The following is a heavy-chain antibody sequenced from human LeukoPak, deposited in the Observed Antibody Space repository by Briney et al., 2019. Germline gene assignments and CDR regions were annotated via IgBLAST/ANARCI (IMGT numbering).Heavy chain of an antibody. J-gene: IGHJ6*03. CDR1: GGSISSYY. V-gene: IGHV4-4*09. CDR3: ARLRYYGSGSYGYMDV. CDR2: IYMSEST. Sequence: SETLSLTCTVSGGSISSYYWSWIRQPQGKGLEWIGYIYMSESTNSNPSLKSRVAISVDTSKNQFSLRLSSVTAADMAVYYCARLRYYGSGSYGYMDVWGKGTTVTVSS. D-gene: IGHD3-10*01.